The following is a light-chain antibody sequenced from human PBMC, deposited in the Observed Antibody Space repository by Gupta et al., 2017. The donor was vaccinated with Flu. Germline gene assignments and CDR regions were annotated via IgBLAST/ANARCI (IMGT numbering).Light chain of an antibody. J-gene: IGKJ3*01. CDR3: QHYKTVPLA. Sequence: DIQMTQSPSSLPASEGDRVTITCRASRDISRYLAWYQQTPGNPPKLLVYAASTLKSGVPSRFSASGSGTDFTLTISSLHPDDVGIYYCQHYKTVPLAFGPGTRVDLK. CDR2: AAS. CDR1: RDISRY. V-gene: IGKV1-27*01.